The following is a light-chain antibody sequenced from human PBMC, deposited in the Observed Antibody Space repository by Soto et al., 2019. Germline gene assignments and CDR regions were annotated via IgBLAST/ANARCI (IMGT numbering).Light chain of an antibody. Sequence: EIVLIQSPATLSLSPGERATLSCRASQSVGSYLAWYQHKPGQAPRLLISDASNRATGIPARFSCSGSETDFTLTISSLEPEDSAVYYCQQRSNWPSLTFGGGTKVDIK. CDR1: QSVGSY. V-gene: IGKV3-11*01. J-gene: IGKJ4*01. CDR3: QQRSNWPSLT. CDR2: DAS.